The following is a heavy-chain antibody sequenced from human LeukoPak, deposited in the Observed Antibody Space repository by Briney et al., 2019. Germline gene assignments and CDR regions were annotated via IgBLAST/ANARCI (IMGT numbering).Heavy chain of an antibody. CDR2: FDPEDGET. V-gene: IGHV1-24*01. J-gene: IGHJ3*02. Sequence: ASVKVSCKVSGYTLTELSMHWVRQAPGKGPEWMGGFDPEDGETIYAQKFQGRVTMTEDTSTDTAYMELSSLRSEDTAVYYCATDTRLLWFGDKNAFDIWGQGTMVTVSS. D-gene: IGHD3-10*01. CDR1: GYTLTELS. CDR3: ATDTRLLWFGDKNAFDI.